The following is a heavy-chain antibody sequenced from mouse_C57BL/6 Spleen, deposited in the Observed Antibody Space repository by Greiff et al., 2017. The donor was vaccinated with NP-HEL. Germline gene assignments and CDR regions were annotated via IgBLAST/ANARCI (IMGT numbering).Heavy chain of an antibody. J-gene: IGHJ2*01. CDR2: IDPSDSET. CDR1: GYTFTSYW. CDR3: ARTSYGSSSYYFDY. Sequence: QVQLQQPGAELVRPGSSVKLSCKASGYTFTSYWMHWVKQRPIQGLEWIGNIDPSDSETHYNQKFKDKATLTVDTSSSTAYMQLSSLTSEDSAVYYCARTSYGSSSYYFDYWGQGTTLTVSS. D-gene: IGHD1-1*01. V-gene: IGHV1-52*01.